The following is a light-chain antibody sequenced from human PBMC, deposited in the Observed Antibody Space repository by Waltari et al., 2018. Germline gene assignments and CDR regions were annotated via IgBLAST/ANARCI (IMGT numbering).Light chain of an antibody. CDR3: SSYTSSSSVV. J-gene: IGLJ2*01. V-gene: IGLV2-14*01. CDR1: SSDVGGYNY. CDR2: EVS. Sequence: QSALTQPASVSGSPGQSITISCTGTSSDVGGYNYVSWYQQHPGKAPKLMIYEVSNRPSGVPNRFSGSKSGNTASLTISVLQAEDEADYYCSSYTSSSSVVFGGGTKLTVL.